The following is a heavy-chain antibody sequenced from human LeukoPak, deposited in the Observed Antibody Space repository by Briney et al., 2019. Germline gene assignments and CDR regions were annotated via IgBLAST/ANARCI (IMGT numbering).Heavy chain of an antibody. CDR1: GGSVSSYY. Sequence: SETLSLTCTVSGGSVSSYYWNWIRQPPGRGLEWIGYIYYSGNTNYNPSLKSRVTISVDTSKKQFSLRLSSVTAADTAVYYCARGDTTGSNYFDPWGQGTLVTVSS. D-gene: IGHD4/OR15-4a*01. CDR3: ARGDTTGSNYFDP. J-gene: IGHJ5*02. V-gene: IGHV4-59*02. CDR2: IYYSGNT.